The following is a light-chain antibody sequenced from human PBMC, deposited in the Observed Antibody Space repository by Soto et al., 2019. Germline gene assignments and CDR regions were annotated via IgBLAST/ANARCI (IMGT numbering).Light chain of an antibody. CDR1: QDISKS. CDR2: GAS. Sequence: DIQMTQSPSSLSASVGDRVTITCQASQDISKSLNWYQQKSGKAPKLLICGASNLETGVPSRFSGSGSGTDFTLTISSLQPEDIGTYYCQQYGNVPFTFGPGTKVDI. J-gene: IGKJ3*01. V-gene: IGKV1-33*01. CDR3: QQYGNVPFT.